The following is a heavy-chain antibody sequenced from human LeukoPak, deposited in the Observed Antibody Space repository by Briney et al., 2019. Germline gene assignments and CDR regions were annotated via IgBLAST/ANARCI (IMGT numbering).Heavy chain of an antibody. Sequence: PGGSLRLSCAASGFTFSSYGIHWVRQAPGKGLEWVAHIHNDGDGPTYADSVKGRFTISRDNAKNTLYLQMNSLRAEDTAVYYCARGRPHNWFDPWGQGTLVTVSS. CDR3: ARGRPHNWFDP. CDR1: GFTFSSYG. J-gene: IGHJ5*02. V-gene: IGHV3-74*01. CDR2: IHNDGDGP.